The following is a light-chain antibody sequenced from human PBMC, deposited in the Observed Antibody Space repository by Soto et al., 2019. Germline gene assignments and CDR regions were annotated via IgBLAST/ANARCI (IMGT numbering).Light chain of an antibody. J-gene: IGKJ1*01. Sequence: EIVLTQSPATLSLSPGERATLSCRASQSVSNQLGWYQQKPGQAPRLLIYGASSRATGIPDRFSGSGSETDFTLTISRLQPEDFASYYCLQDYSYPRTFGPGTKVDIK. V-gene: IGKV3D-7*01. CDR3: LQDYSYPRT. CDR1: QSVSNQ. CDR2: GAS.